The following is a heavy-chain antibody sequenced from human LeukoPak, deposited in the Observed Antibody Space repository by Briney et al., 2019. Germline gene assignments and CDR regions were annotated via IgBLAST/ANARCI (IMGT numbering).Heavy chain of an antibody. CDR2: IRYDGSNK. D-gene: IGHD2-2*01. CDR1: GFTFSSYG. Sequence: GGSLRLSCAASGFTFSSYGMHWVRQAPGKGLEWVAFIRYDGSNKYYADSVKGRFTISRDNSKNTLYLQMNSLRAEDTAVYYCAKDTGNCSSTSCYLYYYYYYMDVWGKGTTVTIS. V-gene: IGHV3-30*02. CDR3: AKDTGNCSSTSCYLYYYYYYMDV. J-gene: IGHJ6*03.